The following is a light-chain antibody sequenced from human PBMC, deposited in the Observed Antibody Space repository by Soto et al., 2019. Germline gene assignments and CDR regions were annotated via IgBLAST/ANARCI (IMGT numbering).Light chain of an antibody. J-gene: IGLJ2*01. CDR2: LNNDGSH. CDR1: SGHSSYA. Sequence: QSVLTQSPSASASLGASVKLTFTLSSGHSSYAIAWHQKQPGKGPRDLMDLNNDGSHTKGDGIPDRFSGSSSGADRYLIISSLQSEDEADYYCQTWGTGFQFFGGGTKLTVL. CDR3: QTWGTGFQF. V-gene: IGLV4-69*01.